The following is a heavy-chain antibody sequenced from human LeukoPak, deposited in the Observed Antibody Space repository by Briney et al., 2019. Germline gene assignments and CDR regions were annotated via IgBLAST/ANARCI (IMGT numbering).Heavy chain of an antibody. V-gene: IGHV4-34*01. CDR2: INHRGGT. CDR1: GGSISNYY. CDR3: ARVPLQFQEPFDY. J-gene: IGHJ4*02. Sequence: PSETLSLTCVVSGGSISNYYWSWIRQPPGKGLEWIGEINHRGGTNYHPSLKSRVTISIDTSHYQFSLKLNSVTAADTAVYYCARVPLQFQEPFDYWGQGTLVTVSS. D-gene: IGHD5-24*01.